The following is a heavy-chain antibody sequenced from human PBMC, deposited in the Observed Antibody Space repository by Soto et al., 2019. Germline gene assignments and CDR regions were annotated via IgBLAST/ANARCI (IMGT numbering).Heavy chain of an antibody. J-gene: IGHJ5*02. CDR1: GYTFTGYY. Sequence: ASVKVSCKASGYTFTGYYMHWVRQAPGQGLEWMGWINPNSGGTNYAQKFQGWVTMTRDTSISTAYMELSRLRSDDTAVYYCARDVGLYCSGGSRYKGNWCDPWGEGT. CDR3: ARDVGLYCSGGSRYKGNWCDP. V-gene: IGHV1-2*04. D-gene: IGHD2-15*01. CDR2: INPNSGGT.